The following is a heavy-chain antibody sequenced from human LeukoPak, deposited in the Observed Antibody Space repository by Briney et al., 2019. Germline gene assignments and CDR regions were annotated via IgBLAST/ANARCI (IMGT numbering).Heavy chain of an antibody. CDR2: IRSKTNTYAT. Sequence: GGSLRLSCAASGFTFSGSSIHWVRQASGQGLEWVGRIRSKTNTYATAYAASVKGRFTISRDDSKNTAYLRMNGLKTEDTAVYYCSGLRDGYQVSFDYWGQGTLVTVSS. D-gene: IGHD5-24*01. CDR1: GFTFSGSS. CDR3: SGLRDGYQVSFDY. J-gene: IGHJ4*02. V-gene: IGHV3-73*01.